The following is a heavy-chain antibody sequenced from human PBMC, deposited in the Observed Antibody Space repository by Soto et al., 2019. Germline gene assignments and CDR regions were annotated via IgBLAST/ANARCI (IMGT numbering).Heavy chain of an antibody. Sequence: GGSLRLSCAISESSVRRDWMNWVRQAPGKGLEWVAHTNQDGSEKYYADSVKGRFTISRDNSKNTLYLQMNSLRAEDTAVYYCAKDRPGGGYGSGASDFIFDYWGQGTLVTVSS. V-gene: IGHV3-7*01. J-gene: IGHJ4*02. CDR3: AKDRPGGGYGSGASDFIFDY. CDR2: TNQDGSEK. CDR1: ESSVRRDW. D-gene: IGHD3-10*01.